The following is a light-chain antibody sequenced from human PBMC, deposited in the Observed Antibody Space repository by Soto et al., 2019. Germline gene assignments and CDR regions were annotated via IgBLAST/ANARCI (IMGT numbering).Light chain of an antibody. Sequence: EIVLTQSPGTLSLSPGERSTLSCRASQSVSNNYLAWYQQKPGQAPRLLIYGASGRATGIPDRFSGSGSGTDFILTISRLQPEDFAVYYCQQYGSSPRTFGQGTKVEIK. V-gene: IGKV3-20*01. J-gene: IGKJ1*01. CDR3: QQYGSSPRT. CDR1: QSVSNNY. CDR2: GAS.